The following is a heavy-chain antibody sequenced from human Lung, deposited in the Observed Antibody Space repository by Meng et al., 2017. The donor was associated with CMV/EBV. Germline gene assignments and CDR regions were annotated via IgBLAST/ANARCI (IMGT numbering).Heavy chain of an antibody. CDR1: GFTFSSYW. Sequence: GESLKIPCAASGFTFSSYWVSWVRQAPGKGLEWVANIKQDGSEKYYVDSVRGRFTISRDNAKNSLYLQMNSLRAEDTAAYYCARERGSRWLWSYFDYWGQGTLVTVSS. V-gene: IGHV3-7*01. CDR3: ARERGSRWLWSYFDY. CDR2: IKQDGSEK. J-gene: IGHJ4*02. D-gene: IGHD6-13*01.